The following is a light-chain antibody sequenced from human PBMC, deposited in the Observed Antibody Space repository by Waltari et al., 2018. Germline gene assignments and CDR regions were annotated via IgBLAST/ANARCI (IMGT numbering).Light chain of an antibody. J-gene: IGLJ2*01. V-gene: IGLV1-51*01. CDR1: SSNIGYNY. CDR2: DNN. CDR3: GTWDSSLSAGGVV. Sequence: QSVLTQPPSVSAAPGQKVTISCSGSSSNIGYNYVSWSQQLPGTAPKLLIYDNNKRPSGIPDRFSGSKSGTSATLGITGLQTGDEADYYCGTWDSSLSAGGVVFGGGTKLTVL.